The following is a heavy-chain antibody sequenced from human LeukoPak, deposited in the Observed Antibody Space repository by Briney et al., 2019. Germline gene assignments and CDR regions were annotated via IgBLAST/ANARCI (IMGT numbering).Heavy chain of an antibody. CDR1: GFTFKNHA. CDR2: ILASGGGDST. J-gene: IGHJ1*01. Sequence: GGSLRLSCAASGFTFKNHAMSWVRQAPGKGLEWVSAILASGGGDSTYTADSMKGRFTISRDNSKNTLYLQMNSLRAEDTAVYYCAKDLGWGSGYYPEYFQHWGQGTLVTVSS. D-gene: IGHD3-22*01. CDR3: AKDLGWGSGYYPEYFQH. V-gene: IGHV3-23*01.